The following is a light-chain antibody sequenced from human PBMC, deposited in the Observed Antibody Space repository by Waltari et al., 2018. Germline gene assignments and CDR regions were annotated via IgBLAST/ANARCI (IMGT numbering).Light chain of an antibody. CDR1: SLRSYY. CDR2: DKN. J-gene: IGLJ2*01. V-gene: IGLV3-19*01. CDR3: HSRDASGVAGS. Sequence: SSELTQDPAVSVAMGQTVRITCQGDSLRSYYASWYQQRPGQAPILVIYDKNNRPSGVPDRVSGASSKNTGSLTITGAQAEDEASYYCHSRDASGVAGSFGGGTKLTVL.